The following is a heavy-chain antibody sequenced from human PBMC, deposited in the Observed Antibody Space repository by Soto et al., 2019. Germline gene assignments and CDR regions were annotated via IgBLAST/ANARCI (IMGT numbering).Heavy chain of an antibody. V-gene: IGHV3-30*18. Sequence: PGGSLRLSCAASGFTFSSYGMHWVRQAPGKGLEWVAVISYDGSNKYYADSVKGRFTISRDNSKNTLYLQMNSLRAEDTAVYYCAKVVAADGVEDYWGQGTLVTVSS. CDR1: GFTFSSYG. J-gene: IGHJ4*02. CDR3: AKVVAADGVEDY. D-gene: IGHD5-12*01. CDR2: ISYDGSNK.